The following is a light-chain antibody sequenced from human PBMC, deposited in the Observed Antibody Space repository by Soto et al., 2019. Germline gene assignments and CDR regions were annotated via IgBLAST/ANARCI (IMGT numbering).Light chain of an antibody. V-gene: IGKV1-39*01. CDR2: AAS. CDR1: ESISSY. CDR3: KQSYSSPFT. J-gene: IGKJ3*01. Sequence: DIQMTQSPSSLSASVGDRVTITCRASESISSYLNWYQKKPGKAPELLIYAASGLQSGVPSRFSGSGSGKAFTLTISGLQHDDFSAYYRKQSYSSPFTFGPGTRVDIK.